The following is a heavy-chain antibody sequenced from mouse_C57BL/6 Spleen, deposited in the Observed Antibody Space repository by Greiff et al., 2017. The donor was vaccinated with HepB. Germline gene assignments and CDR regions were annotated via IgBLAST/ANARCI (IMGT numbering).Heavy chain of an antibody. J-gene: IGHJ2*01. D-gene: IGHD3-1*01. CDR3: ARRGTRDYFDY. CDR2: IDPSDSYT. Sequence: QVQLQQSGAELVKPGASVKLSCKASGYTFTSYWMQWVKQRPGQGLEWIGEIDPSDSYTNYNQKFKGKATLTVDTSSSIAYMQLSSLTSEDSAVYYCARRGTRDYFDYWGQGTTLTVSS. V-gene: IGHV1-50*01. CDR1: GYTFTSYW.